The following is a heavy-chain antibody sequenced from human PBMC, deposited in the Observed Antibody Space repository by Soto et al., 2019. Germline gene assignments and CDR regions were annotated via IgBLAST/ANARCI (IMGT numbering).Heavy chain of an antibody. CDR2: IYYSGST. Sequence: SETLSLTCTVSGGSISSYYWSWIRQPPGKGLEWIGYIYYSGSTNYNPSLKSRVTISVDTSKNQFSLKLGSVTAADTAVYYCAREGDRAFFGVVVTPAFDIWGQGTMVTVSS. D-gene: IGHD3-3*01. CDR1: GGSISSYY. V-gene: IGHV4-59*01. CDR3: AREGDRAFFGVVVTPAFDI. J-gene: IGHJ3*02.